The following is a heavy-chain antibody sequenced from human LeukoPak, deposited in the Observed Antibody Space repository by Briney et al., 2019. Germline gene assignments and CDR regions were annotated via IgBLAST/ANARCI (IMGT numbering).Heavy chain of an antibody. D-gene: IGHD4-11*01. J-gene: IGHJ6*03. Sequence: PGXXLXLSCAASGFTFSSYGMHWVRQAPGKGLEWVAFIRYDGSNKYHADSVKGRFTISRDNRKESLYMKMNSQRVEETAVYYCAKDNHYSNGCYYYYMDVWGKGTTVTVSS. CDR2: IRYDGSNK. V-gene: IGHV3-30*02. CDR3: AKDNHYSNGCYYYYMDV. CDR1: GFTFSSYG.